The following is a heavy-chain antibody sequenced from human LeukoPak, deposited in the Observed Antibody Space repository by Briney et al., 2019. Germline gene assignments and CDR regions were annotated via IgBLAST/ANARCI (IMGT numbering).Heavy chain of an antibody. CDR3: ARSRIAAAGTRAFDI. V-gene: IGHV4-34*01. D-gene: IGHD6-13*01. CDR2: INHSGST. J-gene: IGHJ3*02. Sequence: SETLSLTCAVYGGSFSGYYWSWIRQPPGKGLEWIGEINHSGSTNYNPSLKSRVTISVDTSKNQFSLKLSSVTAADTAVYYGARSRIAAAGTRAFDIWGQGTMVTVSS. CDR1: GGSFSGYY.